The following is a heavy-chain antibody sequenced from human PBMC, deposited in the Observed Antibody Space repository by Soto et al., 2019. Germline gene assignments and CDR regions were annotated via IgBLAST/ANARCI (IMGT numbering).Heavy chain of an antibody. Sequence: EVQLLESGGGLVQPGGSLRLSCAASGFTFSSYAMSWVRQAPGKGREWVSALSGGTSSTYYADAVKGRFTISRDNSKNTLYLQMNSLRAADTAVYYCAKERWAAAGTPTLDYWGQGTLVTVSS. CDR1: GFTFSSYA. V-gene: IGHV3-23*01. J-gene: IGHJ4*02. CDR3: AKERWAAAGTPTLDY. CDR2: LSGGTSST. D-gene: IGHD6-13*01.